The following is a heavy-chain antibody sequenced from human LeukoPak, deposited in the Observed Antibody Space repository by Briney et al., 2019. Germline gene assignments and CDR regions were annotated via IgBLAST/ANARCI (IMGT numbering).Heavy chain of an antibody. Sequence: GASVKVSCKASGYTFTGYYMHWVRQAPGQGLEWMGWINPNSGGTNHAQKFQGRVTMTRDTSISTAYMELSRLRSDDTAVYYCARADSYYYESAFDYWGQGTLVTVSS. CDR1: GYTFTGYY. CDR2: INPNSGGT. D-gene: IGHD3-22*01. J-gene: IGHJ4*02. CDR3: ARADSYYYESAFDY. V-gene: IGHV1-2*02.